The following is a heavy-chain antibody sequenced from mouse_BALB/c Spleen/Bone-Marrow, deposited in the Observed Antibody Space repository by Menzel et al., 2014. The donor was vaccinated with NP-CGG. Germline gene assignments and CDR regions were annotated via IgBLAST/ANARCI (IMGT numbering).Heavy chain of an antibody. CDR3: ARHEDGYYDAMDY. V-gene: IGHV5-12-1*01. CDR1: GFAFSSYD. D-gene: IGHD2-3*01. J-gene: IGHJ4*01. Sequence: DVNLEVSGGGLVKPGGSLKLSCAASGFAFSSYDMSWVRQTPEKRLEWVAYISSGGGSTYYPDTVKGRFTISRDNAKNTLYLQMSSLKSEDTAMYYCARHEDGYYDAMDYWGQGTSVTVSS. CDR2: ISSGGGST.